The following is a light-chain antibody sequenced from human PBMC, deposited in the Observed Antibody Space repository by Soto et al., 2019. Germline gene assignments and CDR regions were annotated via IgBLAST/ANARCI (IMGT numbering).Light chain of an antibody. CDR1: ISNIGSNP. V-gene: IGLV1-44*01. CDR2: YDN. J-gene: IGLJ1*01. CDR3: AAWDDSLNGRV. Sequence: QSVLTQPPSASGTPGQRVTISCSGGISNIGSNPVYWHQHLPGTAPKLLIYYDNLRPSGVPDRISGSKSGTSASLAISGLQSDDEADYYCAAWDDSLNGRVFGTGTKLTVL.